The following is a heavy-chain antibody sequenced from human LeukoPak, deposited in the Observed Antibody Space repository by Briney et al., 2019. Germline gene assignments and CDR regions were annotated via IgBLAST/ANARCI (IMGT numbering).Heavy chain of an antibody. CDR1: GGSISSHY. D-gene: IGHD6-13*01. CDR3: ARDRGGSSWYDSYYGMDV. V-gene: IGHV4-59*11. CDR2: IYQTGST. J-gene: IGHJ6*02. Sequence: SETLSLTCTVSGGSISSHYWTWMRQPPGKGLEWIGYIYQTGSTNYNPSLKSRVTISVDTSKNQFSLKLSSVTAADTAVYYCARDRGGSSWYDSYYGMDVWGQGTTVTVSS.